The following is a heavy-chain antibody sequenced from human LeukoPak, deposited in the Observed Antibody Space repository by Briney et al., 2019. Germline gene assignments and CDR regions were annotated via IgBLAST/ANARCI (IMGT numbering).Heavy chain of an antibody. CDR3: AREISGPLAAAGGYYYYYMDV. V-gene: IGHV3-30*04. CDR2: ISYDGSNK. D-gene: IGHD6-13*01. J-gene: IGHJ6*03. Sequence: PGGSLRLSCAASGFTFSSYAMHWVRQAPGKGLEWVAVISYDGSNKYYADSVKGRFTISRDNSKNTLYLQMNSLRAEDTAVYYCAREISGPLAAAGGYYYYYMDVWGKGTTVTISS. CDR1: GFTFSSYA.